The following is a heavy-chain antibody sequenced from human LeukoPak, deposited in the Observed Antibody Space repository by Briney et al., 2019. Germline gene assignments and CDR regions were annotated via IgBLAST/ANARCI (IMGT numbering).Heavy chain of an antibody. CDR1: GFTFDDYA. J-gene: IGHJ4*02. D-gene: IGHD3-22*01. Sequence: GGSLRLSCAASGFTFDDYAMPWVRQAPGKGLEWVSGISWNSGSIGYADSVKGRFTISRDNAKNSLYMQMNSLRAEDTALYYCAKALFGYYDSSGYFDYWGQGTLVTVSS. CDR2: ISWNSGSI. CDR3: AKALFGYYDSSGYFDY. V-gene: IGHV3-9*01.